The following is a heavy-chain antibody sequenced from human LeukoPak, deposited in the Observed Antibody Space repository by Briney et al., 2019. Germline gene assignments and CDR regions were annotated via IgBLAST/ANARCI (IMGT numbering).Heavy chain of an antibody. CDR2: ISGSGGST. CDR3: AKDLGYCSGGSCYIVDY. CDR1: GFTFSSYA. V-gene: IGHV3-23*01. J-gene: IGHJ4*02. Sequence: PGGSLRLSCAASGFTFSSYAMSWVRQAPGKGLEWVSAISGSGGSTYYADSVKGRFTISRDNSKNTLYLQMNSLRAEDTAVYYCAKDLGYCSGGSCYIVDYWGQGTLVTVSS. D-gene: IGHD2-15*01.